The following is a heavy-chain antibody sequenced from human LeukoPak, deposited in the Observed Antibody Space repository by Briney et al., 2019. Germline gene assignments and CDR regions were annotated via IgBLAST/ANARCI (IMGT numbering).Heavy chain of an antibody. CDR2: VTSSGSYT. D-gene: IGHD2-15*01. CDR3: AKDCSGGSCYSGY. Sequence: GGSLRLPCAASGFSFSNYAMNWVRQAPGKGLEWVSSVTSSGSYTYYADSVKGRFTISRDNSKNTLYLQMNSLTAEDTAVYYCAKDCSGGSCYSGYWGQGTLVTVSS. V-gene: IGHV3-23*01. J-gene: IGHJ4*02. CDR1: GFSFSNYA.